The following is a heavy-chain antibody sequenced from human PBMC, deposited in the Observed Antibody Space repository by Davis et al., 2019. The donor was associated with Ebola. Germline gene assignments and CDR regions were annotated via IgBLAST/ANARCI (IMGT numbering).Heavy chain of an antibody. J-gene: IGHJ5*02. CDR1: GGTFSSYA. V-gene: IGHV1-69*04. CDR3: ASSWYSTNWFDP. D-gene: IGHD6-13*01. Sequence: AASVKVSCKASGGTFSSYAISWVRQAPGQGLEWMGRIIPILGIANYAQKFQGRVTITADESTSTAYMELSSLRSEDTAVYYCASSWYSTNWFDPWGQGTLVTVSS. CDR2: IIPILGIA.